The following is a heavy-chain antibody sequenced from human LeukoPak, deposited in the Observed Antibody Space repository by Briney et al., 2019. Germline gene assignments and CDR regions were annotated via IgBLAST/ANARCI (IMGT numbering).Heavy chain of an antibody. V-gene: IGHV1-18*01. CDR2: ISAYNGNT. CDR1: GYTFTIYG. J-gene: IGHJ4*02. Sequence: EASVTVSCKASGYTFTIYGIIWVRQAPGQGLEWMGWISAYNGNTNYTQKLQGRDTITTDTSTSTLHMELRSLRSDDTAVYYCARSRPYYGSGSHFDYWGEGPLVTVSS. D-gene: IGHD3-10*01. CDR3: ARSRPYYGSGSHFDY.